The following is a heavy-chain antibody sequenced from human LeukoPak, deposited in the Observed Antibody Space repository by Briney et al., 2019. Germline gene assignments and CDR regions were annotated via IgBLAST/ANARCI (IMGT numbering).Heavy chain of an antibody. V-gene: IGHV3-74*03. CDR1: VFTFNNYW. CDR2: TNSDQSST. Sequence: GGSLRLSSAASVFTFNNYWRHRVRHAPGKGLVWVSHTNSDQSSTTYADSVKGRFTISRDNAKNTLYLQMNSLRAEDTAVYYCARVHGYVSGAFDYWGQGTLVTVSS. D-gene: IGHD5-12*01. J-gene: IGHJ4*02. CDR3: ARVHGYVSGAFDY.